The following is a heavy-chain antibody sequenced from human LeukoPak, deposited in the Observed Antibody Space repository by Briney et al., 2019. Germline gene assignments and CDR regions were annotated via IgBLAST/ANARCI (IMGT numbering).Heavy chain of an antibody. Sequence: GGSLRLSCVATGFTFSSYSMNWVRQAPGKGLEWVSVISNDGSTNYADAVKGRFTISRDNSKNTQYLQNNSLRAEDTAVYYCAKDSSIASYYCGMDVWGRGTTVTVSS. V-gene: IGHV3-23*01. J-gene: IGHJ6*02. CDR1: GFTFSSYS. CDR2: ISNDGST. CDR3: AKDSSIASYYCGMDV. D-gene: IGHD3-3*02.